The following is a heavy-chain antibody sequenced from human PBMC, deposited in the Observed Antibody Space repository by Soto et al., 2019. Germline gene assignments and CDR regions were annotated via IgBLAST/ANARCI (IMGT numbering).Heavy chain of an antibody. CDR2: IIPIFGTA. V-gene: IGHV1-69*01. CDR1: GGTFSSYA. CDR3: AGDRGSSSWSYYFDY. D-gene: IGHD6-13*01. J-gene: IGHJ4*02. Sequence: QVQLVQSGAEVKKPGSSVKVSCKASGGTFSSYAISWVRQAPGQGLEWMGGIIPIFGTANHAQKLRGRVTITADESTSTAYMELSSRRSEETGVYYCAGDRGSSSWSYYFDYWGQGTLVTVSS.